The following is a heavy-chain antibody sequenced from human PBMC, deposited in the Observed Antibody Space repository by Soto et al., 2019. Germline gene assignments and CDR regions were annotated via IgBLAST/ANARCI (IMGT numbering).Heavy chain of an antibody. V-gene: IGHV3-33*01. CDR1: GFTFSSYG. CDR2: IWYDGSNK. CDR3: ARLGPLDYGDLFGGYYGMDV. D-gene: IGHD4-17*01. Sequence: QVQLVESGGGVVQPGRSLRLSCAASGFTFSSYGMHWVRQAPGKGLEWVAVIWYDGSNKYSADSVKGRFTISRDNSKNTLYLQRNSLRAEDTAVYYCARLGPLDYGDLFGGYYGMDVWGQGTTVTVSS. J-gene: IGHJ6*02.